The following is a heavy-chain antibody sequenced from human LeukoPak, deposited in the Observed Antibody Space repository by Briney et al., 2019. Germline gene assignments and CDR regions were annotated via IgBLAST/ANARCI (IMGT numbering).Heavy chain of an antibody. D-gene: IGHD6-13*01. CDR3: ARGLGSSSWYYFDY. CDR1: GFTFSSYW. CDR2: IKQDGSEK. Sequence: GGSLRLSCAASGFTFSSYWMSWVRQAPGKGLEWVANIKQDGSEKYYVDSVKGRFTISRDNAKNSLYLQMNSLRAEDTAVYYCARGLGSSSWYYFDYWGQGTLVTVSS. V-gene: IGHV3-7*01. J-gene: IGHJ4*02.